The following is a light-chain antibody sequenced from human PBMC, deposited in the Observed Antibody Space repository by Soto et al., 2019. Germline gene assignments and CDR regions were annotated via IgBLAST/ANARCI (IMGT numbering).Light chain of an antibody. V-gene: IGKV3-20*01. CDR3: QQYGNPPPNA. CDR2: GAS. CDR1: QSISSSY. J-gene: IGKJ2*01. Sequence: EVVLTQSPGTLSLSPGERATLSCRASQSISSSYLAWYQQKPGQTPRLLIYGASSRATGIPDRFSGSGSGTDFTLTVSRLEPEDFAVYYCQQYGNPPPNAFGQGTKVEI.